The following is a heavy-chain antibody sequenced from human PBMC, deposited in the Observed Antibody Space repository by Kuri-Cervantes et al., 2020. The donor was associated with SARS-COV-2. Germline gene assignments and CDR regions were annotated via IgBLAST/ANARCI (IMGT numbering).Heavy chain of an antibody. J-gene: IGHJ6*02. CDR1: GFTFSSYA. Sequence: GESLKISCAASGFTFSSYAMHWVRQAPGKGLEWVAVISYDGSNKYYADSVKGRFTISRDNSKNTLYLQMNSLRAEDTAVYYCARGAKNWNRSYYYYGMDVWGQGTTVTVSS. D-gene: IGHD1/OR15-1a*01. V-gene: IGHV3-30*01. CDR3: ARGAKNWNRSYYYYGMDV. CDR2: ISYDGSNK.